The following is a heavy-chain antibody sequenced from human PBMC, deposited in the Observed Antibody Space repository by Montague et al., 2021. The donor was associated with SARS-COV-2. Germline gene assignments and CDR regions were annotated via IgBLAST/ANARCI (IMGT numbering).Heavy chain of an antibody. D-gene: IGHD3-3*01. CDR2: IHYSGSP. CDR3: AWRPGASYYVFWSGGVDM. J-gene: IGHJ3*02. CDR1: GGSVNSGSYS. Sequence: SETLSLTCTVSGGSVNSGSYSWDWIRQPPGQGLEWIGSIHYSGSPSSTPSLKSPVTISIDTSQNPFSLRVNSVTAADSAVYFCAWRPGASYYVFWSGGVDMWGQGTMVTVSS. V-gene: IGHV4-39*01.